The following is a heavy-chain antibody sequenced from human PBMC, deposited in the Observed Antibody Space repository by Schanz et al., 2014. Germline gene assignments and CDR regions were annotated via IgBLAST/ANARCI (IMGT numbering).Heavy chain of an antibody. CDR3: ARDNRYYLFDY. V-gene: IGHV3-64*01. J-gene: IGHJ4*02. CDR1: GFGFSSYS. CDR2: ISSKGDMT. D-gene: IGHD3-16*02. Sequence: EVQLVESGGGLIQPGGSLRLSCAASGFGFSSYSMNWVRQAPGKGLEYVSSISSKGDMTFYGNSVKGRFTISRDNSKNTLYLQLGSLSAEDTAVYFCARDNRYYLFDYWGQGALVTVSS.